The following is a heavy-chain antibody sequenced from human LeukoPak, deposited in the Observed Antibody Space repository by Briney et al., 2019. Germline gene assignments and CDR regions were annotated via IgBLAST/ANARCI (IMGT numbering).Heavy chain of an antibody. CDR2: IYHSGNT. CDR3: ARVSNTGNYPFDY. V-gene: IGHV4-38-2*02. CDR1: GYLINNNYY. J-gene: IGHJ4*02. D-gene: IGHD1-26*01. Sequence: SETLSLTCTVSGYLINNNYYWGWIRQPPGKGLEWIGSIYHSGNTYYNPSLKSRVTISVDRSKNQFSLKLSSVTAADTAVYYCARVSNTGNYPFDYWGQGTLVTVSS.